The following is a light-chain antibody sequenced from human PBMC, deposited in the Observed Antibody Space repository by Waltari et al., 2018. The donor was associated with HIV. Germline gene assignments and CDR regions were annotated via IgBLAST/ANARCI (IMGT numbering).Light chain of an antibody. J-gene: IGLJ3*02. Sequence: QSVLTQPPSVSGAPGQRVTIPCTGSSSNIGAGYGVHWYQPLPGTAPKLLIYGNSNRPSGVPDRFSGSKSGTSASLAITGLQAEDEADYYCQSYDSSLSGSVFGGGTKLTVL. CDR3: QSYDSSLSGSV. V-gene: IGLV1-40*01. CDR2: GNS. CDR1: SSNIGAGYG.